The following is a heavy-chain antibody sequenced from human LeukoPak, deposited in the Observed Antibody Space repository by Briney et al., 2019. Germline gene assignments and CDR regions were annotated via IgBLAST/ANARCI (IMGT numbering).Heavy chain of an antibody. CDR1: GGSFSDYY. CDR3: ARHPELYFFDY. D-gene: IGHD3-10*01. J-gene: IGHJ4*02. CDR2: INHSGST. V-gene: IGHV4-34*01. Sequence: SETLSLTCAVYGGSFSDYYWSWIRQPPGKGLEWIGEINHSGSTNYNPSLKSRVTISADTSKNQVSLTLSSVTAADTAVYYCARHPELYFFDYWGQGTLVTVSS.